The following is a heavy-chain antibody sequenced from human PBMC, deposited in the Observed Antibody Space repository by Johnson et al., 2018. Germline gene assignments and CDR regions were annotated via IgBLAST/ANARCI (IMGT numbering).Heavy chain of an antibody. J-gene: IGHJ1*01. CDR2: ISSSSRYI. CDR3: ASHRRYYDSSGRLLRH. V-gene: IGHV3-21*01. Sequence: VQLVQSGGGLVKPGGSLRLSCAASGFPFSSYTMNWVRQAPGKGLEWVSSISSSSRYIYYADSVKGRFTISRDNAKDSLYLQMNSLRAEDTAVYYCASHRRYYDSSGRLLRHWGQGTLVTVSS. CDR1: GFPFSSYT. D-gene: IGHD3-22*01.